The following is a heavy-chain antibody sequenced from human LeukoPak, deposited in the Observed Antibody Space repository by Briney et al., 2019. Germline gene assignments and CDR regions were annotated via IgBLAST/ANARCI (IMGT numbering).Heavy chain of an antibody. J-gene: IGHJ5*02. V-gene: IGHV1-69*13. D-gene: IGHD3-10*01. CDR1: GGTFSSYA. CDR2: IIPIFGTA. CDR3: ARADGDYYGSGAFDP. Sequence: GASVKVSCKASGGTFSSYAISWVRQAPGQGLEWMGGIIPIFGTANYAQKFQGRVTITADASTSTAYMELSSLRSEDTAVYYCARADGDYYGSGAFDPWGQGTLVTVSS.